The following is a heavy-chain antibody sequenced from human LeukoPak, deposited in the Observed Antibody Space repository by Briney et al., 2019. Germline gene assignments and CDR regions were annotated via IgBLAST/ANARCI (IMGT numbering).Heavy chain of an antibody. V-gene: IGHV4-39*01. CDR2: ISYSGST. Sequence: FETLPLTCTVSGDSISSSRHSWGWIRQPPGKGLEWIGSISYSGSTYYNPSLKTRVPMSVDTSENQFSLKLSSVTAADSTVYYCVRIYCTSTSCYGDSDYGMDVWGQGTLVTVSS. D-gene: IGHD2-2*01. CDR3: VRIYCTSTSCYGDSDYGMDV. J-gene: IGHJ6*02. CDR1: GDSISSSRHS.